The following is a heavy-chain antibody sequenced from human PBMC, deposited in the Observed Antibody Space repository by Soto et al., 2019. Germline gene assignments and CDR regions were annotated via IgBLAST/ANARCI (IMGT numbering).Heavy chain of an antibody. Sequence: QVQLVQSGAEVKKPGASVKVSCKASGYTFTSYAMNWVRQAPGQRLEWMGWINAGNGKTKYSQKFQGRVTITRDTSASTAYMELSSLRSEDTAVYYCVRQIGNYGDGEDGFQHWGQGTLVTVSS. D-gene: IGHD4-17*01. V-gene: IGHV1-3*01. CDR2: INAGNGKT. CDR3: VRQIGNYGDGEDGFQH. CDR1: GYTFTSYA. J-gene: IGHJ1*01.